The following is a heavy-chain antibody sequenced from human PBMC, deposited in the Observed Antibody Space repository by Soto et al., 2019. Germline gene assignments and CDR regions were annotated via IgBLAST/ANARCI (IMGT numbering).Heavy chain of an antibody. Sequence: QVQLVESGGGVVQPGRSLRLSCAASGFTFSSYGMHWVRQAPGKGLEWVAVIWYDGSNKYYADSVKGRFTISRDNSKNMLFLQMNSLRADDTAVYYCARLGVTGGSSPFYYDYYGRDVWVQGTTVTVSS. D-gene: IGHD3-10*01. CDR1: GFTFSSYG. CDR2: IWYDGSNK. J-gene: IGHJ6*02. CDR3: ARLGVTGGSSPFYYDYYGRDV. V-gene: IGHV3-33*01.